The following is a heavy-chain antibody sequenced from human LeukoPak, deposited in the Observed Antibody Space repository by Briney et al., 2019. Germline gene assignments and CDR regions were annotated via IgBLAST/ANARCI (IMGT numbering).Heavy chain of an antibody. Sequence: PGGSLRLSCAASGFTFSSYWMHWVRQAPGKGLVWVSRINSDGSSTSYADSVEGRFTISRDNAKNTLYLQMNSLRAEDTAVYYCASSFDFWSGYGFDPWGQGTLVTVSS. D-gene: IGHD3-3*01. CDR2: INSDGSST. J-gene: IGHJ5*02. V-gene: IGHV3-74*01. CDR3: ASSFDFWSGYGFDP. CDR1: GFTFSSYW.